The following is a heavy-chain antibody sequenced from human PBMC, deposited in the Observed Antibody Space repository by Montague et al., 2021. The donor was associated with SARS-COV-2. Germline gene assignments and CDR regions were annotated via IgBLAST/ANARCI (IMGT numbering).Heavy chain of an antibody. Sequence: SETLSPTCTVSGGSISSSNYYWGWIRQPPGKGLEWIGSIYYSGTTYYNPSLQSRVTISVDTSKKQFSLKLSSVTAADTAVYYCARETYTSGWFRQFDYWGQGTLVTVSS. J-gene: IGHJ4*02. V-gene: IGHV4-39*01. CDR1: GGSISSSNYY. CDR2: IYYSGTT. D-gene: IGHD6-19*01. CDR3: ARETYTSGWFRQFDY.